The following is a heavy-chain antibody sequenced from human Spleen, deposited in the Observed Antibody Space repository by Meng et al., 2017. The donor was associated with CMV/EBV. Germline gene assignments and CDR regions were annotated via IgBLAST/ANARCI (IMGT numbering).Heavy chain of an antibody. V-gene: IGHV3-9*01. Sequence: SLKISCATSGFTFDDSAMHWVRQAPGKGLEWVSGISWNSGSIGYADSVEGRFTISRDNAKNSLYLQMNSLRVEDTALYYCAKDRTASRYYGMDVWGQGTTVTVSS. CDR1: GFTFDDSA. CDR2: ISWNSGSI. CDR3: AKDRTASRYYGMDV. J-gene: IGHJ6*02.